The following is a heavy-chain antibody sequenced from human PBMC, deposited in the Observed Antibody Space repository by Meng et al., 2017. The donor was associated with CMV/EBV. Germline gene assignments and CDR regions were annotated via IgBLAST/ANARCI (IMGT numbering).Heavy chain of an antibody. CDR2: INPSGGST. Sequence: QVQLVQSGAEVKKPXASVMVSCKXSGYTFTSYYMHWVRQAPGQGLEWMGIINPSGGSTSYAQKFQGRVTMTRDTSTSTVYMELSSLRSEDTAVYYCARDLRQLVPPVGYFDYWGQGTLVTVSS. V-gene: IGHV1-46*01. CDR3: ARDLRQLVPPVGYFDY. J-gene: IGHJ4*02. CDR1: GYTFTSYY. D-gene: IGHD6-13*01.